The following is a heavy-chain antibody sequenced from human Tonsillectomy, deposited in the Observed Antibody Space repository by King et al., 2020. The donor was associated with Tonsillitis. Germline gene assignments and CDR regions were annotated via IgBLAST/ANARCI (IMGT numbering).Heavy chain of an antibody. CDR3: ARNYYDSSGYYFDAFDI. CDR1: GGSISSSNW. J-gene: IGHJ3*02. D-gene: IGHD3-22*01. V-gene: IGHV4-4*02. Sequence: QLQESGPGLVKPSGTLSLTCAVSGGSISSSNWWSWVRQPPGKGLEWIGEIYHSGSTNYNPSLKSRGTISVDKSKNQFSLKLSSVTAADTAVYYCARNYYDSSGYYFDAFDIWGQGTMVTVSS. CDR2: IYHSGST.